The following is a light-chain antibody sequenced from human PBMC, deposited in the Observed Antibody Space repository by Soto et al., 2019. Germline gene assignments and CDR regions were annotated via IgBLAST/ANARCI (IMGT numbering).Light chain of an antibody. CDR3: SSYAGSNNLPYV. Sequence: QSALTQPPSASGSPGQSVTISCTGTSSDVGGYNYVSWYQQHPGKAPKLMIYEVSKRPSGVPDRFSGSKSGNTASLTVSGLQAEDEADYYCSSYAGSNNLPYVFGTGTKLT. J-gene: IGLJ1*01. CDR1: SSDVGGYNY. V-gene: IGLV2-8*01. CDR2: EVS.